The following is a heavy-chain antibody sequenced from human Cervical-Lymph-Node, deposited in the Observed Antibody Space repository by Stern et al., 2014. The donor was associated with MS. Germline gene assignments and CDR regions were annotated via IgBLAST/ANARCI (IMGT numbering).Heavy chain of an antibody. Sequence: VQLVESGAEVQKPGASVKVSCRASGGTFSSSDISWVRQAPGQRLEWMVVIVPIIRTANYDQKSQGRVTMTADESTSTAYMELISLRSEDTAIYYCALGGFGHYFEYWGQGTLVTVSS. D-gene: IGHD3-10*01. CDR1: GGTFSSSD. V-gene: IGHV1-69*01. CDR2: IVPIIRTA. CDR3: ALGGFGHYFEY. J-gene: IGHJ4*02.